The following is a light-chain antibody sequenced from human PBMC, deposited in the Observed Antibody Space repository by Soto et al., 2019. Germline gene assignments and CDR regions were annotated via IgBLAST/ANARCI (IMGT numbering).Light chain of an antibody. CDR1: QSVSSY. CDR3: QHYNTWPWT. V-gene: IGKV3-15*01. CDR2: GAS. J-gene: IGKJ1*01. Sequence: EIVLTQSPATLSLSPGERATLSCRASQSVSSYLAWYQQKPGQAPRVLIYGASTRATGIPARFSGSGSETEFILTISSLQSEDFAVYYCQHYNTWPWTFGQGTKVDIK.